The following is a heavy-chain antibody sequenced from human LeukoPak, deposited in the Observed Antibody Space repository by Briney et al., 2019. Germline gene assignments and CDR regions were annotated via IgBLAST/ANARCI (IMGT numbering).Heavy chain of an antibody. V-gene: IGHV3-30*04. CDR3: ARVGIVVVPAANPRYYYYMDV. CDR1: VFTFSSYS. J-gene: IGHJ6*03. CDR2: ISYDGSNK. Sequence: GGSLRLSCAASVFTFSSYSMHWVRQAPGKGLEWVAVISYDGSNKYYADSVKGRFTISRDNSKNTLYLQMNSLRAEDTAVYYCARVGIVVVPAANPRYYYYMDVWGKGTTVTISS. D-gene: IGHD2-2*01.